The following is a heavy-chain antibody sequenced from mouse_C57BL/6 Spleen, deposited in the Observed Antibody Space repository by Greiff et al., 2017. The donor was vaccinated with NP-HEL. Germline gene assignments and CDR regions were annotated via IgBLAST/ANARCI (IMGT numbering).Heavy chain of an antibody. V-gene: IGHV10-1*01. Sequence: EVQGVESGGGLVQPKGSLKLSCAASGFSFNTYAMNWVRQAPGKGLEWVARIRSKSNNYATYYADSVKDRFTISRDDSESMLYLQMNNLKTEDTAMYYCVRHETVVDAMDYWGQGTSVTVSS. CDR3: VRHETVVDAMDY. CDR1: GFSFNTYA. CDR2: IRSKSNNYAT. J-gene: IGHJ4*01. D-gene: IGHD1-1*01.